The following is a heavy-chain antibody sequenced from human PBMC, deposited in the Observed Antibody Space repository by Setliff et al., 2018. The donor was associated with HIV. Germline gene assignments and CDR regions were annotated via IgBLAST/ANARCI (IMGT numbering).Heavy chain of an antibody. CDR2: IDPGDSDT. J-gene: IGHJ5*01. CDR3: VRQPTDTSGYNNWFDS. V-gene: IGHV5-51*01. CDR1: GYIFRNYW. D-gene: IGHD3-3*01. Sequence: GESLKISCKGSGYIFRNYWIAWVRQMPGKGLEWMGIIDPGDSDTRYSPSFQGQVTISADKSISTAYLQWSSLKASDTAMYYCVRQPTDTSGYNNWFDSWGQGTLVTVSS.